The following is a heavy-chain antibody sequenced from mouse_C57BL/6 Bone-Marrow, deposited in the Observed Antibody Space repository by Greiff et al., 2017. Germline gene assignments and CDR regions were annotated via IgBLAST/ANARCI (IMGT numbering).Heavy chain of an antibody. CDR3: ARSSYYSNLYYFDY. CDR2: LNPSHGGT. V-gene: IGHV1-53*01. Sequence: QVPLQQPGTELVKPGASVKLSCKASGYTFTSYWLHWVPQRPGQGLEWIGNLNPSHGGTNYNEKFKGKATLTVDKSSSTSYMQLSSLTSEDPAVYYGARSSYYSNLYYFDYWGQGTTLTVSS. J-gene: IGHJ2*01. CDR1: GYTFTSYW. D-gene: IGHD2-5*01.